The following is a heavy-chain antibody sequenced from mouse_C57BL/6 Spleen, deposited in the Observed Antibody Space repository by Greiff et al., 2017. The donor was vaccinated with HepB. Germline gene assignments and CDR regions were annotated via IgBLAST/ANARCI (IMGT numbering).Heavy chain of an antibody. D-gene: IGHD2-5*01. CDR1: GFNIKNTY. CDR3: ARKEDYSSGFDY. V-gene: IGHV14-3*01. Sequence: VQLQQSVAELVRPGASVKSSCTASGFNIKNTYMPWVKQRPEQGLEWIGRIDPANGNTKYAPKFQGKATITADTSSNTAYLQLSSLTSEDTAIYYCARKEDYSSGFDYWGQGTTLTVSS. CDR2: IDPANGNT. J-gene: IGHJ2*01.